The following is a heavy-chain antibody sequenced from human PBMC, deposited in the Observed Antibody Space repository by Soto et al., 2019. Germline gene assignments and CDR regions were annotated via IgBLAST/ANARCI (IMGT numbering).Heavy chain of an antibody. V-gene: IGHV3-23*01. D-gene: IGHD3-3*01. CDR3: AKDPTNYDFWYWFDP. J-gene: IGHJ5*02. Sequence: EVQLLESGGGLVQPGGSLRLSCAASGFTFSSYAMSWVRQAPGKGLEWVSAISGSGGSTYYADSVKCRFTISRDNSKNTLYLQMNSLRAEDTAVYYCAKDPTNYDFWYWFDPWGQGTLVTVSS. CDR2: ISGSGGST. CDR1: GFTFSSYA.